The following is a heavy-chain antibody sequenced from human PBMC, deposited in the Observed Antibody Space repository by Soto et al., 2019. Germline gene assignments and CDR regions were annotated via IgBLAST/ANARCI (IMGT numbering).Heavy chain of an antibody. D-gene: IGHD3-10*01. Sequence: SETLSLTCTVSGGSISSYYWSWIRRPPGKGLEWIGYIYNSGSTHSNPSLQSRVTISVDTSKNQFSLKLSSVTAADTGIYYCARARITMVREVIKYNMDVWGQGTTVTVSS. CDR2: IYNSGST. J-gene: IGHJ6*02. V-gene: IGHV4-59*01. CDR3: ARARITMVREVIKYNMDV. CDR1: GGSISSYY.